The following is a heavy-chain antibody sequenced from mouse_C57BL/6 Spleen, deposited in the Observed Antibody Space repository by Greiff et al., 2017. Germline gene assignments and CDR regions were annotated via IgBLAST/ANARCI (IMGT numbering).Heavy chain of an antibody. J-gene: IGHJ1*03. CDR1: GYTFTDYN. V-gene: IGHV1-18*01. Sequence: EVQLQQSGPELVKPGASVKIPCKASGYTFTDYNMDWVKQSHGKSLEWIGDINPNNGGTIYNQKFKGTATLTVDKSSSTAYMELRSLTSEDTAVYYCARSEVLRSYWYFDVWGTGTTVTVSS. D-gene: IGHD1-1*01. CDR2: INPNNGGT. CDR3: ARSEVLRSYWYFDV.